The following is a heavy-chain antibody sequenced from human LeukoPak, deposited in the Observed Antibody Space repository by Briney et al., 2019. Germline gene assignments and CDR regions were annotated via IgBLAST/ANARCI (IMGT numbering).Heavy chain of an antibody. Sequence: GGSLRLSCAASRFTFSTYWMHWVRQAPGKGLVWVSRINSDGSSTGYADSVKGRFTISRDNAKNTLYLQMNSLRAEDTAVYYCAKDGNGPCEYWGQGTLVTVSS. CDR2: INSDGSST. V-gene: IGHV3-74*01. D-gene: IGHD4-23*01. CDR3: AKDGNGPCEY. J-gene: IGHJ4*02. CDR1: RFTFSTYW.